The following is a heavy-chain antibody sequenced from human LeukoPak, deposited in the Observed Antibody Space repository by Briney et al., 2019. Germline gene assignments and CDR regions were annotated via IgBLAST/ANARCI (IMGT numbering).Heavy chain of an antibody. CDR1: GLTFSNYA. D-gene: IGHD1-26*01. CDR3: ARDEPNLYSGSLG. V-gene: IGHV3-69-1*01. Sequence: GGSLRLSCAASGLTFSNYAMNWVRQAPGKGLEWVSAISPSDSTYYADSVKGRFTISRDNAKNSLYLQMNSLRAEDTAVYYCARDEPNLYSGSLGWGQGTLVTVSS. CDR2: ISPSDST. J-gene: IGHJ4*02.